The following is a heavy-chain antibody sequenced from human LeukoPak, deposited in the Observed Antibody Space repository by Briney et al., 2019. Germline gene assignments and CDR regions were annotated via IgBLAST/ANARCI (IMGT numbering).Heavy chain of an antibody. CDR1: GFDLTDYW. CDR2: IYPRDSDT. D-gene: IGHD3-10*01. J-gene: IGHJ4*02. Sequence: PGESLRISCRGSGFDLTDYWIGWVRQMPGERLEWMGIIYPRDSDTRYTPSFQGQVTISADNSINTAYLQWSSLKASDTAMYYCVRRPSLIRGPPTDSWGQGTLVTVSS. V-gene: IGHV5-51*01. CDR3: VRRPSLIRGPPTDS.